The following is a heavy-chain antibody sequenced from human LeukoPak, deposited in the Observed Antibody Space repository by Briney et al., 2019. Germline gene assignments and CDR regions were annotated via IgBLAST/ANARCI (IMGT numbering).Heavy chain of an antibody. CDR3: ARGPARPRSSAHMNWFDP. CDR1: GGTFSSYA. V-gene: IGHV1-69*05. CDR2: IIPIFGTA. D-gene: IGHD2-2*01. J-gene: IGHJ5*02. Sequence: GASVKVSCKASGGTFSSYAISWVRQAPGQGLEWMGRIIPIFGTANYAQKFQGRVTITTDESTSTAYMELSSLRSEDTAVYYCARGPARPRSSAHMNWFDPWGQGTLVTVSS.